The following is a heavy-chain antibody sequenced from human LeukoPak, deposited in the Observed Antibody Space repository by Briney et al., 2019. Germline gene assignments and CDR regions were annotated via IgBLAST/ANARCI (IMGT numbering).Heavy chain of an antibody. J-gene: IGHJ4*02. CDR3: ARYPVGY. CDR1: GFTFSSYA. Sequence: GRSLRLSCAASGFTFSSYAMHWVRQAPGKGLKWVAVISYDGSNKYYADSVKGRFTISRDNSKNTLYLQMNSLRAEDTAVYYCARYPVGYWGQGTLVTVSS. CDR2: ISYDGSNK. V-gene: IGHV3-30-3*01.